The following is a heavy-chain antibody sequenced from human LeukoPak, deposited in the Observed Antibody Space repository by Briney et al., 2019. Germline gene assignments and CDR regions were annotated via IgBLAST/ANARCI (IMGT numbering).Heavy chain of an antibody. D-gene: IGHD6-19*01. Sequence: GSSVKVPCKASGGTFSSYAISWVRQAPGQGLEWMGGIIPIFATANYAQKFQGRVTITADESTSTAYMELSSLRSEDTAVYYCARAGARAVAGSYYFDYWGQGTLVTVSS. CDR2: IIPIFATA. CDR1: GGTFSSYA. J-gene: IGHJ4*02. V-gene: IGHV1-69*01. CDR3: ARAGARAVAGSYYFDY.